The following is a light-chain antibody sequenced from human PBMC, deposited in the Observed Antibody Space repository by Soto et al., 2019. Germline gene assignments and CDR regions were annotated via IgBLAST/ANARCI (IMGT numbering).Light chain of an antibody. CDR1: SGHSSYA. CDR3: QTWGTGVV. V-gene: IGLV4-69*01. J-gene: IGLJ2*01. CDR2: LNSDGSH. Sequence: QPVLTQSPSASASRGASVKLTCTLSSGHSSYAIAWHQQQPEKGPRYLMNLNSDGSHSKGDGIPDRFSGSSSGAERYLTISSLQSEDEADYYCQTWGTGVVFGGGTKLTVL.